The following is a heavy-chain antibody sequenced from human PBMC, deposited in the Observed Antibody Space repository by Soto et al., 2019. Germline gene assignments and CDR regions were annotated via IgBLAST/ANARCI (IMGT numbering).Heavy chain of an antibody. CDR3: AKDDYGDYADY. CDR2: ISAYNGNT. J-gene: IGHJ4*02. V-gene: IGHV1-18*01. CDR1: GYTFTSCG. D-gene: IGHD4-17*01. Sequence: GASVKVTCKASGYTFTSCGISWVRQAPGQGLEWMGWISAYNGNTNYAQKLQGRVTMTTDTSTSTAYMELRSLRSDDTAVYYCAKDDYGDYADYWGQGTLVTVSS.